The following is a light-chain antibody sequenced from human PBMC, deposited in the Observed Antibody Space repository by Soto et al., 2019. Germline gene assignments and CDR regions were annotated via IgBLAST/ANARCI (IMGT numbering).Light chain of an antibody. CDR2: RVI. J-gene: IGLJ3*02. CDR3: GSYTSATTWV. CDR1: SSDVGGYNY. Sequence: QSALTQPASVSGSPGQSITISCTGTSSDVGGYNYVSWYQQFPGKAPKLMIYRVINRPSGVSDRFSGSKSGNSASLSISGLQPEDEASYFCGSYTSATTWVFGGGTKLTVL. V-gene: IGLV2-14*03.